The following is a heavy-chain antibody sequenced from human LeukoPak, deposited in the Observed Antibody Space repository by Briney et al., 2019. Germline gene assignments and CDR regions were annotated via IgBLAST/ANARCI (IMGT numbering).Heavy chain of an antibody. D-gene: IGHD6-6*01. CDR1: GGSLRSYC. J-gene: IGHJ6*02. Sequence: SETLSLTCTVSGGSLRSYCWNWIRQPPGKGLEWIGYIYYSGSTDYNPSLRSRVTISVDTSKNQFSLKLSSVTAADTAVYYCAGVIAARPYYYYGMDVWGQGTTVTVSS. CDR2: IYYSGST. V-gene: IGHV4-59*01. CDR3: AGVIAARPYYYYGMDV.